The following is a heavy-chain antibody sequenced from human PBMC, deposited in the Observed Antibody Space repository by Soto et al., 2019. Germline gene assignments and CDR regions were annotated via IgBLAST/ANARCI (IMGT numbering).Heavy chain of an antibody. Sequence: PGGSLRLSCAASGFTFSSYPMSWVRQAPGKGLEWVSGISGSGGSTYYVASVKGRFTISRRNSKNSLYLQMNRLMADDTAVYYCARVCVYTVTSITIPFDYWGQGALVTVSS. D-gene: IGHD4-17*01. CDR3: ARVCVYTVTSITIPFDY. CDR1: GFTFSSYP. V-gene: IGHV3-23*01. CDR2: ISGSGGST. J-gene: IGHJ4*02.